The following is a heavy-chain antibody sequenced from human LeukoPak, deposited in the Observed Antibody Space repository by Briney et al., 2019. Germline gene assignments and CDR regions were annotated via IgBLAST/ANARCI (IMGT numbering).Heavy chain of an antibody. CDR2: IIPILGIA. CDR1: GGTFSSYA. Sequence: SVKVSCKASGGTFSSYAISWVRQAPGQGLEWMGRIIPILGIANYAQKLQGRVTITADKSTSTAYMELSSLRSEDTAVYYCARELRSDRRWGYWGQGTLVTVSS. D-gene: IGHD3-16*01. V-gene: IGHV1-69*04. CDR3: ARELRSDRRWGY. J-gene: IGHJ4*02.